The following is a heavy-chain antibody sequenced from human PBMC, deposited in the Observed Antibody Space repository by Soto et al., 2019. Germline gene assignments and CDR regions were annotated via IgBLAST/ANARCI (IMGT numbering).Heavy chain of an antibody. D-gene: IGHD3-3*01. CDR1: GFPFSSYG. J-gene: IGHJ4*02. Sequence: GGSLRLSCAASGFPFSSYGRHWVRQAPGKGLEWVAVISYDGSNKYYADSVKGRFTISRDNSKNTLYLQMNSLRAEDTAVYYCATDHEIFGVVTDDYWGQGTLVTVSS. V-gene: IGHV3-30*03. CDR2: ISYDGSNK. CDR3: ATDHEIFGVVTDDY.